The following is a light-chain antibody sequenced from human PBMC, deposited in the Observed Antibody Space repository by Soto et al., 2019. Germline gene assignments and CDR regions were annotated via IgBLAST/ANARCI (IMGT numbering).Light chain of an antibody. Sequence: EIVLPQSPGTLSLSPGEGSTVSGRVSQSVSSSYLAWYQQKPGQAPRLLIYGTSSRATGIPDRFSGSGSGTDFTLTISRLEPEDFAVYYCQQYGSSPRTFGQGTKVDIK. V-gene: IGKV3-20*01. CDR2: GTS. J-gene: IGKJ1*01. CDR1: QSVSSSY. CDR3: QQYGSSPRT.